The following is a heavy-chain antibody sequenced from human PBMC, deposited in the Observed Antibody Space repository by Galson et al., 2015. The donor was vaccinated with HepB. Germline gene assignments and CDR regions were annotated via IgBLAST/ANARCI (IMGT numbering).Heavy chain of an antibody. CDR1: GFTFSSYA. CDR3: AKVVVGPYYFDY. CDR2: ISGSGAST. V-gene: IGHV3-23*01. Sequence: SLRHSCAASGFTFSSYAVSWVRQAPGKGLEWVSAISGSGASTYYADSVKGRFTISRDNSKNTLYLQMNSLRAEDTAVYYCAKVVVGPYYFDYWGQGTLVTVSS. D-gene: IGHD2-2*01. J-gene: IGHJ4*02.